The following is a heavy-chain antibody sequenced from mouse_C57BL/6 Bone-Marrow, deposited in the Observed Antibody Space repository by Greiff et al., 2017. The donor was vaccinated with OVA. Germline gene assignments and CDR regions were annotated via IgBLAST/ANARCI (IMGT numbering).Heavy chain of an antibody. Sequence: QVTLKVSGPGILQSSQTLSLTCSFSGFSLSTSGMGVSWIRQPSGKGLEWLAHIYWDDDKRYNPSLKSRLTISKDTSRNQVFLKITSVDTADTATYYCARSDHYYGSSYWYFDVWGTGTTVTVSS. D-gene: IGHD1-1*01. CDR2: IYWDDDK. V-gene: IGHV8-12*01. J-gene: IGHJ1*03. CDR1: GFSLSTSGMG. CDR3: ARSDHYYGSSYWYFDV.